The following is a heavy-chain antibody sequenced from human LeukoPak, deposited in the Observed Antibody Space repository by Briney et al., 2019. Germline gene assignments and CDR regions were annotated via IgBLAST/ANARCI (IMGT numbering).Heavy chain of an antibody. Sequence: GGSLRLSCAASGFTFSSYAMSWVRQAPGKGLEWVSAISGSGGSTYYADSVKGRFTISRDNSNNTLYLQMNSLRAEDTAVYYCAKGVEMATIPIDYWGQGTLVTVTS. CDR1: GFTFSSYA. CDR3: AKGVEMATIPIDY. CDR2: ISGSGGST. V-gene: IGHV3-23*01. J-gene: IGHJ4*02. D-gene: IGHD5-24*01.